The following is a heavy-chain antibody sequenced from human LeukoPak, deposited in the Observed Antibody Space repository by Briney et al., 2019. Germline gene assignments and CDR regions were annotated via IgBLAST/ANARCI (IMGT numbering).Heavy chain of an antibody. D-gene: IGHD3-9*01. V-gene: IGHV3-23*01. Sequence: GGSLGLSCAASGFTFSNYAMSWVRQAPGKGLEWVSAIVGSGGSTYYADSVKGRFTISRDNPKNTLYLQMNSLRAEDTAVYYCAKWGDYDILTGYYDSDYWGQGTLVTVSS. CDR2: IVGSGGST. J-gene: IGHJ4*02. CDR3: AKWGDYDILTGYYDSDY. CDR1: GFTFSNYA.